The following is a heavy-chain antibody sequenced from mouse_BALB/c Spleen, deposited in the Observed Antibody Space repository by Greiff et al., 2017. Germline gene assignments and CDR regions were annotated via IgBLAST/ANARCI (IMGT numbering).Heavy chain of an antibody. D-gene: IGHD2-14*01. CDR3: AREGYYRYERNYFDY. CDR1: GYTFTSYW. Sequence: VQLQQSGAELARPGASVKLSCKASGYTFTSYWMQWVKQRPGQGLEWIGAIYPGDGDTRYTQKFKGKATLTADKSSSTAYMQLSSLASEDSAVYYCAREGYYRYERNYFDYWGQGTTLTVSS. V-gene: IGHV1-87*01. J-gene: IGHJ2*01. CDR2: IYPGDGDT.